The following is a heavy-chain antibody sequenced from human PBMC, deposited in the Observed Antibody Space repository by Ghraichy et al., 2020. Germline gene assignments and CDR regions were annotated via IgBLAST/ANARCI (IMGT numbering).Heavy chain of an antibody. Sequence: GGSLRLSCAASGFTVSSNYISCVRQAPGKGLEWVSGIYSGGSTYYSDSVKDRFTISRHNSKNKLYLQMNSLITEDTAVYYCARVSGGSCVHWGQGTLVTVSS. CDR1: GFTVSSNY. D-gene: IGHD2-15*01. CDR2: IYSGGST. CDR3: ARVSGGSCVH. J-gene: IGHJ4*02. V-gene: IGHV3-53*04.